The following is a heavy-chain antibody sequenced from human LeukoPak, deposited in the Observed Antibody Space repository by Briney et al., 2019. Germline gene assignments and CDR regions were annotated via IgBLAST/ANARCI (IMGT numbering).Heavy chain of an antibody. CDR2: ISGSGGST. Sequence: PGGSLRLSCAASGFTFSSYAMSWVRQAPGKGLEWVSAISGSGGSTYYADSVKGRFTISRDNSKNTLYLQMNNLRAEDTAVYYCAKVGYCSGGSCRSANNWFDPWGQGTLVTVSS. CDR1: GFTFSSYA. CDR3: AKVGYCSGGSCRSANNWFDP. D-gene: IGHD2-15*01. V-gene: IGHV3-23*01. J-gene: IGHJ5*02.